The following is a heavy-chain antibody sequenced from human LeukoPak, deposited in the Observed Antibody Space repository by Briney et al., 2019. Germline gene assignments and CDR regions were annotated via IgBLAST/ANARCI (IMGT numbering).Heavy chain of an antibody. CDR2: TSSSGSTK. J-gene: IGHJ3*02. V-gene: IGHV3-48*03. CDR1: GFTFSSYE. D-gene: IGHD6-13*01. Sequence: GGSVRLSCAASGFTFSSYEMNWVRQAPGKGLEWLSYTSSSGSTKYYADSVKGRFTISRDNAKNSLYLQMNSLRAEDTAVYYCARVGSSWPSDAFDIWGQGTMVTVSS. CDR3: ARVGSSWPSDAFDI.